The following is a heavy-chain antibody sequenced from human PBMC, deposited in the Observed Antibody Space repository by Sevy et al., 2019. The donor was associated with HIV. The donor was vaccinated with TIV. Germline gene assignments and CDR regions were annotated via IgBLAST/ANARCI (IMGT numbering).Heavy chain of an antibody. CDR3: WKGGGGHYDPDEIGYYFYYYNMDV. CDR1: GFSFDSYG. Sequence: GGSLRLSCAVSGFSFDSYGMTWVRQAPGKGLEWVSGISGSGTRTYYADSVKGRFSISRDNSKNRLYLQMNSLRSEDTARYYCWKGGGGHYDPDEIGYYFYYYNMDVWGKGTTVTVSS. CDR2: ISGSGTRT. D-gene: IGHD3-22*01. V-gene: IGHV3-23*01. J-gene: IGHJ6*03.